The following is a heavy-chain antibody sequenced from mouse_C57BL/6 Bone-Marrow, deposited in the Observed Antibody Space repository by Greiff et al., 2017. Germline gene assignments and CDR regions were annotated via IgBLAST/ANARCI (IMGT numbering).Heavy chain of an antibody. Sequence: EVQLVESGGGLVKPGGSLKLSCAASGFTFSSYAMSWVRQTPEKRLEWVATISDGGSYTYYPDNVKGRFTISRDNAKNNLYLQMSNLKSEDTAMYYCARVRQGAMDYWGQGTSVTVSS. CDR3: ARVRQGAMDY. V-gene: IGHV5-4*01. D-gene: IGHD3-2*01. CDR1: GFTFSSYA. CDR2: ISDGGSYT. J-gene: IGHJ4*01.